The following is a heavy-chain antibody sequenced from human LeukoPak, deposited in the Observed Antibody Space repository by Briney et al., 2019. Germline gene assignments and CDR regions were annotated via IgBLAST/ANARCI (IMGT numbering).Heavy chain of an antibody. CDR1: GGSISSSSYY. D-gene: IGHD1-1*01. CDR2: IYYSGST. V-gene: IGHV4-39*07. CDR3: AKSTGTTSADYYGMDV. J-gene: IGHJ6*02. Sequence: SETLSLTCTVSGGSISSSSYYWGWIRQPPGKGLEWIGSIYYSGSTYYNPSLKSRVTISVDTSKDQFSLKLSSVTPEDTAVYYCAKSTGTTSADYYGMDVWGQGTTVTVSS.